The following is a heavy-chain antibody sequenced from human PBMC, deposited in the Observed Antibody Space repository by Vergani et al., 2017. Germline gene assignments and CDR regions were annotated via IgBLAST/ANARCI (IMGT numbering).Heavy chain of an antibody. CDR1: GGSISRYY. Sequence: QVQLQESGPGLVTPSETLSLTCTVSGGSISRYYWSWIRQPAGKGLEWIGRIYTRWSTNYNPSLKSRVTVSVDTSKNQFSLKLSSVTAADTAVYYCARSSSGWGDYDFDYWGQGTLVTVSS. CDR3: ARSSSGWGDYDFDY. CDR2: IYTRWST. D-gene: IGHD6-19*01. V-gene: IGHV4-4*07. J-gene: IGHJ4*02.